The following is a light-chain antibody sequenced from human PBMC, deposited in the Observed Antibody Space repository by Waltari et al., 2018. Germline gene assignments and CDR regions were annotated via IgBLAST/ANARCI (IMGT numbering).Light chain of an antibody. CDR1: QSVSRY. CDR3: QQRSNWPFT. J-gene: IGKJ4*01. CDR2: GAS. V-gene: IGKV3-11*01. Sequence: EIVLTQSPATLSLSPGERATLPCRASQSVSRYLAWYQQKPGQAPRLLIYGASNRATGIPARFSGSGSGTDFTLTISSLEPEDFAVYYCQQRSNWPFTFGGGTKVEIK.